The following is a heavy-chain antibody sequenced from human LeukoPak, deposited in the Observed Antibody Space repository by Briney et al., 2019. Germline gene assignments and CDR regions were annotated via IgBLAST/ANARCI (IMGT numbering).Heavy chain of an antibody. Sequence: PSETLSLTCTVSGGSISSYYWSWIRQPPGKGLEWIGYIYYSGSTNYNPSLKSRVTISVDTSKNQFSLKLSSVTAANTAVYYCARVRTTVTTWDNRFDPWGQGTLVTVSS. V-gene: IGHV4-59*01. D-gene: IGHD4-17*01. CDR2: IYYSGST. CDR3: ARVRTTVTTWDNRFDP. CDR1: GGSISSYY. J-gene: IGHJ5*02.